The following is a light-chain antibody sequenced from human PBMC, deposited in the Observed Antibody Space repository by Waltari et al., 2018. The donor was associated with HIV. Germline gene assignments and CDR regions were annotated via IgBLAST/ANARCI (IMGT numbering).Light chain of an antibody. CDR3: STWDDNLNGPV. Sequence: QSALTQAPSASGTPGQRVDISCSGATSNTGSNNVNWYKHLPGAAPKLLIYDNNQRPSGIPDRFSGSKSGSSASLAITGLQSDDEADFYCSTWDDNLNGPVFGGGTRLTVL. V-gene: IGLV1-44*01. CDR1: TSNTGSNN. J-gene: IGLJ3*02. CDR2: DNN.